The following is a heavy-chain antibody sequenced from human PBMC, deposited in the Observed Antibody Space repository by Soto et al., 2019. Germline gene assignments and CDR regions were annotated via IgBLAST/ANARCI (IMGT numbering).Heavy chain of an antibody. Sequence: QVQLVQSGAEVKKPGASVKVSCKASGYTFTSYGISWVRQAPGQGLEWMGWISAYNGNTNYAQKLQGRVTMTTDTSTSSAYMELRSLRSDDTAVYYCARVRGYDILTGYCEYFQHWGQGTMVTVSS. J-gene: IGHJ1*01. V-gene: IGHV1-18*01. CDR1: GYTFTSYG. D-gene: IGHD3-9*01. CDR3: ARVRGYDILTGYCEYFQH. CDR2: ISAYNGNT.